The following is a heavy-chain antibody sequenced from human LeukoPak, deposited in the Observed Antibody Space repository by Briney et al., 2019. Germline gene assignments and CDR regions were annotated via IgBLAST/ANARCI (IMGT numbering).Heavy chain of an antibody. V-gene: IGHV4-59*08. J-gene: IGHJ4*02. Sequence: SETLSLTCTVSGGSISSHFWSWIRQPPGKGLEWIGNIYNSGTTNYNPSLKSGVTISVDTSKNQLSLQLTSVTAADTAVYYCARVGHIAAAGTYDYWGQGTLVTVSS. CDR2: IYNSGTT. D-gene: IGHD6-13*01. CDR1: GGSISSHF. CDR3: ARVGHIAAAGTYDY.